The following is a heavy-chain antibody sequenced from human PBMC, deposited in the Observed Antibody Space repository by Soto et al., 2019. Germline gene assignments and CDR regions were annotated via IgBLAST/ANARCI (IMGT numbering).Heavy chain of an antibody. V-gene: IGHV4-39*01. Sequence: PWDTLSLTCTISGGSISSSSYYWGWIRQPPGKGLEWIGNIYYSGSTYYNPSLKSRVTISVDTSKNQFSLKLSSVTAADTSVYYCARSRALVRGLIGPPPAYWGQGTLVTVS. CDR3: ARSRALVRGLIGPPPAY. CDR1: GGSISSSSYY. CDR2: IYYSGST. D-gene: IGHD3-10*01. J-gene: IGHJ4*02.